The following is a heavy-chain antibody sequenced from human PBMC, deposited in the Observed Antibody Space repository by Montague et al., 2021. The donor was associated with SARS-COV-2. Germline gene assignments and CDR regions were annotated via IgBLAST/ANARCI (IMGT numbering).Heavy chain of an antibody. CDR1: GGFISSYY. D-gene: IGHD3-3*01. J-gene: IGHJ6*03. CDR2: IYYSGST. CDR3: AGTYYDFWSGFIHYYYMDV. Sequence: SETLSLTCTVFGGFISSYYWSWIRQPPGKGLEWNGYIYYSGSTNYNPSLKSRVTISVDTSKNQFSLKLSSVTAADTAVYYCAGTYYDFWSGFIHYYYMDVWGKGTTVTVSS. V-gene: IGHV4-59*01.